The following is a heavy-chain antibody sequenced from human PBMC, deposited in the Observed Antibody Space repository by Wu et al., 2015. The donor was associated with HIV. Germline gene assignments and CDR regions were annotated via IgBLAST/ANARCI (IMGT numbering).Heavy chain of an antibody. CDR1: GGNFKTYA. Sequence: QVQLVQSGAEMKKPGSSVKVSCKASGGNFKTYAITWVRQAPGRGLEWMGGISPIFGIANYAQKFKGRVTITTDESTSTAYMELSSLRSEDTAVYYCARGQRGYSYYFDYVGPGNAGHRLL. V-gene: IGHV1-69*05. J-gene: IGHJ4*02. D-gene: IGHD5-18*01. CDR3: ARGQRGYSYYFDY. CDR2: ISPIFGIA.